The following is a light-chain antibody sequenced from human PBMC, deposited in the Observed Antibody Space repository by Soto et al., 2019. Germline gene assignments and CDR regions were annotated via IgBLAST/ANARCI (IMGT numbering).Light chain of an antibody. Sequence: VMTQSPATLSVSPGERATLSCRASRGIGSTLAWYQQKPSQTPRLLIYDTSTRATGVPGRFIGSRSGTEFTLTITSLQSEDFAIYYCQHYVTWPLAFGGGTRVENK. J-gene: IGKJ4*01. CDR3: QHYVTWPLA. V-gene: IGKV3-15*01. CDR1: RGIGST. CDR2: DTS.